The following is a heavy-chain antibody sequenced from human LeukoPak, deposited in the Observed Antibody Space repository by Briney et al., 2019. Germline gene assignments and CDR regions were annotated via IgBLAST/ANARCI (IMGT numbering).Heavy chain of an antibody. Sequence: ASVKVSCKASGYTFTNYGISWVRQAPGQGLEWMGWISAYNGNTNYAQKLQGRVTMTTDTSTSTAYMELRSLRSDDTAVYYCATDYYGSGSQDDAFDIWGQGTMVTVSS. D-gene: IGHD3-10*01. V-gene: IGHV1-18*01. CDR1: GYTFTNYG. J-gene: IGHJ3*02. CDR2: ISAYNGNT. CDR3: ATDYYGSGSQDDAFDI.